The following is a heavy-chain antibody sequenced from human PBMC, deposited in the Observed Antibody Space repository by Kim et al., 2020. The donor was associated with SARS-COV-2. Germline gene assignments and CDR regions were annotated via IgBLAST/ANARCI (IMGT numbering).Heavy chain of an antibody. CDR2: IYYSGST. J-gene: IGHJ4*02. CDR1: GGSISSGGYY. CDR3: ASGIGYYDSSGYYYLHGGRYYFDY. D-gene: IGHD3-22*01. Sequence: SETLSLTCTVSGGSISSGGYYWSWIRQHPGKGLEWIGYIYYSGSTYYNPSLKSRVTISVDTSKNQFSLKLSSVTAADTAVYYCASGIGYYDSSGYYYLHGGRYYFDYWGQGTLVTVSS. V-gene: IGHV4-31*03.